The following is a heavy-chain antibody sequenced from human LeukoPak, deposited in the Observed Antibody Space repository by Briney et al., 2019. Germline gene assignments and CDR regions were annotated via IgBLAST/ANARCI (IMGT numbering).Heavy chain of an antibody. D-gene: IGHD3-10*01. Sequence: PGESLKISCKGSGYSFTSYWIGWVRQMPGKDLEWMGIIYPGDSDTRYSPSFQGQVTISADKSISTAYLQWSSLKASDTAMYYCARPDTWGVRQWWYFDLWGRGTLVTVSS. CDR2: IYPGDSDT. J-gene: IGHJ2*01. CDR1: GYSFTSYW. V-gene: IGHV5-51*01. CDR3: ARPDTWGVRQWWYFDL.